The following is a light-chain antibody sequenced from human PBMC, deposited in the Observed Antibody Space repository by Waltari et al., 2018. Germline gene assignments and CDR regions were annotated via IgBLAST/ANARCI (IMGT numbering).Light chain of an antibody. Sequence: DIQMTQSPSSLSASVGDRVTITCRASQNIYNYLNWYQQKPGNAPKLLIYAASSLQSGVPSRFIGSGSGTDYTLTISSLQPEDFATYYCQQSFSTPPYTFGQGTKLEIK. V-gene: IGKV1-39*01. J-gene: IGKJ2*01. CDR1: QNIYNY. CDR3: QQSFSTPPYT. CDR2: AAS.